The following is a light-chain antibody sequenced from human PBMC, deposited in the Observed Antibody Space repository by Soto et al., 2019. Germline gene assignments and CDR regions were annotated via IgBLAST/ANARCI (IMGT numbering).Light chain of an antibody. Sequence: DIQMTQSPSSLSGSVGERVTITCRASQSIRKYLNWYQQKPGKAPKLVIYAASTLQGGVPSRFSGSGSGTDFTLTISSLQPEDFATYYCQQSYGTLFTFGPGTKVDIK. CDR1: QSIRKY. V-gene: IGKV1-39*01. CDR2: AAS. J-gene: IGKJ3*01. CDR3: QQSYGTLFT.